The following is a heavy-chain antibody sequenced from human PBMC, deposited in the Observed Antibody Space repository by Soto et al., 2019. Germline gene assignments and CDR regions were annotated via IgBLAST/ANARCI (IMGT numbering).Heavy chain of an antibody. CDR2: IYPGDSDT. D-gene: IGHD6-13*01. CDR3: ARHISEWQQLGGRFDP. J-gene: IGHJ5*02. CDR1: GYSFTSYW. V-gene: IGHV5-51*01. Sequence: SGESLKISCKGSGYSFTSYWIGWVRQMPGKGLEWMGIIYPGDSDTRYSPSFQGQVTISADKSISTAYLQWSSLKASDTAMYYCARHISEWQQLGGRFDPWGQGTLVTV.